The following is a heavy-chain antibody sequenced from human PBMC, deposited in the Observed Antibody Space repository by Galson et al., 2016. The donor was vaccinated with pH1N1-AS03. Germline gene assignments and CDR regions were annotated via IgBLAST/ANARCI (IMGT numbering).Heavy chain of an antibody. V-gene: IGHV3-74*01. J-gene: IGHJ5*02. CDR1: GFTFSTYW. Sequence: LRLSCAASGFTFSTYWLHWVRQVPGKGVMWVSRIDNDGSQTDYADSVRGRFTVSRDNAKNALYLQMSSLRAEDTAVYYCARDQATLVARWFAPWGQGTLVTVSS. CDR2: IDNDGSQT. CDR3: ARDQATLVARWFAP.